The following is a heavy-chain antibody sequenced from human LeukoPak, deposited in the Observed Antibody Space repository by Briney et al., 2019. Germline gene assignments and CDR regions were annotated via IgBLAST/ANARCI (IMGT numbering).Heavy chain of an antibody. CDR1: GYSISSGYY. V-gene: IGHV4-38-2*02. J-gene: IGHJ4*02. D-gene: IGHD3-3*01. CDR3: ARENDFWSGYYTNYFDY. CDR2: IYHSGST. Sequence: SETLSLTCTVSGYSISSGYYWGWIRQPPGKGLEWIGSIYHSGSTYYNPSLKSRVTISVDTSKNQFSLKLSSVTAADTAVYYCARENDFWSGYYTNYFDYWGQGTLVTISS.